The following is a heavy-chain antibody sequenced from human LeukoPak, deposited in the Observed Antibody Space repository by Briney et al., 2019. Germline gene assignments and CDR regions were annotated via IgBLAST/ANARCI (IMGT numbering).Heavy chain of an antibody. Sequence: PSETLSLTCTVSGGSISSSNYYWGWIRQPPGKGLECIGSVYYSGNTYYNPSLKSRVTISVDTSKNQFSLKLSSVTAADTAVYYCARGLRPRFDYWGQGTLVTVSS. V-gene: IGHV4-39*07. CDR2: VYYSGNT. J-gene: IGHJ4*02. CDR1: GGSISSSNYY. CDR3: ARGLRPRFDY.